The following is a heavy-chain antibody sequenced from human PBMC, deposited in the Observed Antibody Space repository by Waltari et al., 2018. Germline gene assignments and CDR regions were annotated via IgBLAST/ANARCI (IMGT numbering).Heavy chain of an antibody. Sequence: QVQLVQSGAEVKKPGASVKVSCKASGYTFTSYYMPWVRQAPGQGLEWMGIINPSGGSTSYAQKFQGRVTMTRDTSTSTVYMELSSLRSEDTAVYYCARDGSGGYFDYWGQGTLVTVSS. V-gene: IGHV1-46*01. J-gene: IGHJ4*02. CDR1: GYTFTSYY. CDR3: ARDGSGGYFDY. D-gene: IGHD2-15*01. CDR2: INPSGGST.